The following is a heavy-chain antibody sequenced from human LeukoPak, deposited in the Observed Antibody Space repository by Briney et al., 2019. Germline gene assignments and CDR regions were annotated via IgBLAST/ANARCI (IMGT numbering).Heavy chain of an antibody. CDR1: GFPFSTYA. J-gene: IGHJ4*02. Sequence: GGSLRLSCAASGFPFSTYAMSWVRQAPAKGRDLDSSIRGSYGTTYSEGSVTGRFGISRDNSKHTLYLQMNSLRAEETAVYYCAKDVYGDYGGLDYWGQGTLVTVSS. CDR3: AKDVYGDYGGLDY. V-gene: IGHV3-23*01. D-gene: IGHD4-17*01. CDR2: IRGSYGTT.